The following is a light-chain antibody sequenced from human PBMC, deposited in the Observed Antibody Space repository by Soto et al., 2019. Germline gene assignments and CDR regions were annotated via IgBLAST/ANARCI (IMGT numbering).Light chain of an antibody. CDR1: SGSIASNY. Sequence: NFMLTQPHAVSESPGKTVTISCTRSSGSIASNYVQWFQQRPGSAPTTVIYEDNQRPSGVPDRFSGSIDSSSNSASLTISGLKTEDEADYYCQSYDSSSRVFGGGTKLTFL. CDR2: EDN. V-gene: IGLV6-57*04. CDR3: QSYDSSSRV. J-gene: IGLJ3*02.